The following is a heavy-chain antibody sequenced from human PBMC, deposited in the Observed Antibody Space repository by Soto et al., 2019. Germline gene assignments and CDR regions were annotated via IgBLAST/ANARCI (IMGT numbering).Heavy chain of an antibody. CDR3: ARRARPDFYYMDV. CDR1: GFTLSGYA. D-gene: IGHD6-6*01. J-gene: IGHJ6*03. V-gene: IGHV3-64*01. CDR2: ISSNGVGT. Sequence: GGSLRLSCAASGFTLSGYAMDWVRQAPGKGLEYVSGISSNGVGTYYANTVQGRFTISRDNSKNTVYLQMGSLRPEDVAVYYCARRARPDFYYMDVWGKGTTVTVSS.